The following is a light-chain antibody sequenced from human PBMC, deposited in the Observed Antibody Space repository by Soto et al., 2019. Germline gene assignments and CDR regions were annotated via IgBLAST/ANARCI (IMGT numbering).Light chain of an antibody. CDR2: GNS. J-gene: IGLJ1*01. V-gene: IGLV1-40*01. CDR1: SSNIGAGYD. CDR3: QSYDSSLSAFYV. Sequence: VLTQPPSVSGAPGQRVTISCTRSSSNIGAGYDVHWYQQLPGTAPKLLIYGNSNRPSGVPDRFSGSKSGTSASLAITGLQAEDEADYYCQSYDSSLSAFYVFGTGTKVTVL.